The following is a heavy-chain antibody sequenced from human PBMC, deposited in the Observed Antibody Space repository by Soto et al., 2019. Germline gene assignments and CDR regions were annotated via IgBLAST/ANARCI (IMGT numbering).Heavy chain of an antibody. CDR2: INSDGSST. V-gene: IGHV3-74*01. J-gene: IGHJ4*02. CDR3: AQGIAAVGFDY. CDR1: GFTFSSYW. D-gene: IGHD6-13*01. Sequence: PGGSLRLSYAASGFTFSSYWMHWVRQAPGKGLEWVSRINSDGSSTSYADSVKGRFTISRDNAKNTLYLQMNSLRAEDTAVYYCAQGIAAVGFDYWGQGTLVTVSS.